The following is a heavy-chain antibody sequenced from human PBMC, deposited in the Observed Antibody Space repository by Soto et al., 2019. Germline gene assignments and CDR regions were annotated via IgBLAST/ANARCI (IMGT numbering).Heavy chain of an antibody. V-gene: IGHV3-23*01. J-gene: IGHJ4*02. CDR2: MSHSGST. Sequence: GESLKISCTASGFSFTNYVMAWVRQSPEKGLEWVSAMSHSGSTYYPDSVKGRFTISRDNSEKTLHLQMSSLRADDTAIYYCAKGSAIRWPYYFDSWGQGTLVTVSS. CDR1: GFSFTNYV. CDR3: AKGSAIRWPYYFDS. D-gene: IGHD2-15*01.